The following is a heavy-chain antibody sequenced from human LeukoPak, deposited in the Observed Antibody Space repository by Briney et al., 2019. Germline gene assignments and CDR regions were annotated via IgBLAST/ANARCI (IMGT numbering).Heavy chain of an antibody. Sequence: GASVKVSCKASGYTFTGYYMHWVRQAPGQGLEWMGRINPNSGGTNYAQKLQGRVTMTTDTSTSTAYMELRSLRSDDTAVYYCARVSRSGWSTLDYYYYGMDVWGQGTTVTVSS. CDR3: ARVSRSGWSTLDYYYYGMDV. CDR2: INPNSGGT. CDR1: GYTFTGYY. V-gene: IGHV1-2*06. D-gene: IGHD6-19*01. J-gene: IGHJ6*02.